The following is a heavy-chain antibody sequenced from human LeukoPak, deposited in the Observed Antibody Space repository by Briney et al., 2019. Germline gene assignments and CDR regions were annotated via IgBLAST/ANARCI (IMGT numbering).Heavy chain of an antibody. CDR1: GFTFSNYA. CDR2: ITSDGGST. D-gene: IGHD6-19*01. V-gene: IGHV3-64*01. J-gene: IGHJ3*02. Sequence: GGSLRLSCAASGFTFSNYAMHWVRQAPGKGLECVSAITSDGGSTYYANSVKGRFTISRDNSKNTLYLQMGSLRAEDMAVYYCARERWLGGSGWDLPNDAFDIWGQGTMVTVSS. CDR3: ARERWLGGSGWDLPNDAFDI.